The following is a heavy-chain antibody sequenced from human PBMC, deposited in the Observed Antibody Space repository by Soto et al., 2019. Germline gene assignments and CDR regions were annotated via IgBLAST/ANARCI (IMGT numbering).Heavy chain of an antibody. V-gene: IGHV3-48*02. CDR3: ARDTALRFLEWPTGTDAFDI. CDR2: ISSSSSTI. Sequence: GGFLRLSCAASGFTFSSYSMNWVRQAPGKGLEWVSYISSSSSTIYYADSVKGRFTISRDNAKNSLYLQMNSLRDEDTAVYYCARDTALRFLEWPTGTDAFDIWGQGTMVTVSS. CDR1: GFTFSSYS. D-gene: IGHD3-3*01. J-gene: IGHJ3*02.